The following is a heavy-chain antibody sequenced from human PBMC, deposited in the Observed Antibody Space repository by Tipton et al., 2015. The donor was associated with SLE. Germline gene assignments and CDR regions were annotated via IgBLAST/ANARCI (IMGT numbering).Heavy chain of an antibody. CDR2: LYYTGKT. D-gene: IGHD3-10*01. CDR1: GGSISSGGHD. V-gene: IGHV4-31*03. Sequence: TLSLTCTVSGGSISSGGHDCSWIRQHPGKGLEWIGSLYYTGKTYYNPSLKSRASISVDTSKNQFSLKLSSVTAADTAVYYCARGPGLLWFGERKGAFDIWGQGTMVTVSS. CDR3: ARGPGLLWFGERKGAFDI. J-gene: IGHJ3*02.